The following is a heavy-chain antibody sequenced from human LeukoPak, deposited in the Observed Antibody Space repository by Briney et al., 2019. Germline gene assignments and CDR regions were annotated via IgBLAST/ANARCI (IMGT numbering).Heavy chain of an antibody. CDR3: ARVPIVVITSTRAFDI. V-gene: IGHV4-61*02. J-gene: IGHJ3*02. D-gene: IGHD3-22*01. CDR2: IYTSGST. CDR1: GGSISSGSYY. Sequence: SETLSLTCTVPGGSISSGSYYWSWIRQPAGKGLEWIGRIYTSGSTNYNPSLKSRVTISVDTSKNQFSLKLSSVTAADTAVYYCARVPIVVITSTRAFDIWGQGTMVTVSS.